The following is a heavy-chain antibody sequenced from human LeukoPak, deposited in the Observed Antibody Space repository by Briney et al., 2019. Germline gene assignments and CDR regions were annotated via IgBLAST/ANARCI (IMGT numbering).Heavy chain of an antibody. CDR1: GYTFTSYG. V-gene: IGHV1-18*01. D-gene: IGHD5-12*01. CDR2: ISAYNGNT. CDR3: ARDRYSGYDYPYSMDV. Sequence: ASVKVSCKASGYTFTSYGISWVRQAPGQGLEWMGWISAYNGNTNYAQKLQGRVTMTADTSTSTAYMELRSLRSDDTAVYYCARDRYSGYDYPYSMDVWGQGTTVTVSS. J-gene: IGHJ6*02.